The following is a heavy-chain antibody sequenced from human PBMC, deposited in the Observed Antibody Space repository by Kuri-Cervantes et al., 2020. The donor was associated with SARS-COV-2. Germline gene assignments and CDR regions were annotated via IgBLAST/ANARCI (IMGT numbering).Heavy chain of an antibody. CDR2: ISSSSSI. V-gene: IGHV3-48*04. Sequence: GGSLRLSCAASGFIFSSYSMNWVRQAPGKGLEWVLYISSSSSIYYADSVKGRFTISRDNAKNSLYLQMNSLRAEDTAVYYCARGGSSSWYGTSWGQGTMVTVSS. J-gene: IGHJ3*01. CDR3: ARGGSSSWYGTS. D-gene: IGHD6-13*01. CDR1: GFIFSSYS.